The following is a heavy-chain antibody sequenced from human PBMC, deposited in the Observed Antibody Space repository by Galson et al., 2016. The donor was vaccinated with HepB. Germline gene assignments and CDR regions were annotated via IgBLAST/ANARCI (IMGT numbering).Heavy chain of an antibody. J-gene: IGHJ3*02. CDR3: ARDGRSYNKKTDI. D-gene: IGHD1-14*01. CDR2: IYYSGST. V-gene: IGHV4-59*01. Sequence: SETLSLTCTVSGGSISASYWSWIRQPPGKGLEWIGYIYYSGSTNYNPSLKSRVTISVDTSKNQFSLKLRSVTAADTAVYYCARDGRSYNKKTDIWGRGTMVTVSS. CDR1: GGSISASY.